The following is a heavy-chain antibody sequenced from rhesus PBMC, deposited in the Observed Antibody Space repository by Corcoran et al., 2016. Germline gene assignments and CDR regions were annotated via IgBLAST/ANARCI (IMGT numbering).Heavy chain of an antibody. CDR2: IYVGPVST. CDR1: GYSLSSVYG. J-gene: IGHJ3*01. CDR3: ARDRGYSSSYYFDY. Sequence: QVQLQESGPGLVQPSETLSLTCAVLGYSLSSVYGWGWIRQSPGKGLAWIGQIYVGPVSTYSHPPLKRQVTLSKDASKNQFSLKLSSVTAADTAVYYCARDRGYSSSYYFDYWGQGLRVTVSS. V-gene: IGHV4-127*01. D-gene: IGHD6-43*01.